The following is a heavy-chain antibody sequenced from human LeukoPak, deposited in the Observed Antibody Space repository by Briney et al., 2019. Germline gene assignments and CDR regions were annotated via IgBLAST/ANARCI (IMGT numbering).Heavy chain of an antibody. Sequence: GGSLRLSCAASGFTVSSNYMSWVRQAPGKGLEWVANIKQDGSEKYYVDSVKGRFTISRDNAKNSLYLQMNSLRAEDTAVYYCARELWGMAPSHYWGQGTLVTVSS. J-gene: IGHJ4*02. CDR2: IKQDGSEK. D-gene: IGHD3-10*01. CDR1: GFTVSSNY. V-gene: IGHV3-7*01. CDR3: ARELWGMAPSHY.